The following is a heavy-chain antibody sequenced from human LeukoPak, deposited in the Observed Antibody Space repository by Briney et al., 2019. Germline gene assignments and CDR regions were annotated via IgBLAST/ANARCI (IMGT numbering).Heavy chain of an antibody. V-gene: IGHV3-33*01. CDR3: ARGAAGPYYYYMAV. D-gene: IGHD6-13*01. Sequence: TGGSLRLSCAASGFTFSSYGMHWVRQAPGKGLEWVAVIWYDGSNKYYADSVKGRFTISRDNSKNTLYLQMNSLRAEDTAVYYCARGAAGPYYYYMAVWGKGTTVTVSS. CDR2: IWYDGSNK. CDR1: GFTFSSYG. J-gene: IGHJ6*03.